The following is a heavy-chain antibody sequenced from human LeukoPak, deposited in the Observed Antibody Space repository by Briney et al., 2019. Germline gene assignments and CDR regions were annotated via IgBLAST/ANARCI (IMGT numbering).Heavy chain of an antibody. CDR1: GFTFSSFW. D-gene: IGHD3-10*01. V-gene: IGHV3-7*01. CDR2: IDQDGSVR. Sequence: GGSLRLSCVASGFTFSSFWMSWVRQAPGKGLEFVANIDQDGSVRNYVDSVKGRFIISRDNAKNSLYLQMDSLRAEDTAVYFCARDLGSSSFDYWGLGTPVTVSS. CDR3: ARDLGSSSFDY. J-gene: IGHJ4*02.